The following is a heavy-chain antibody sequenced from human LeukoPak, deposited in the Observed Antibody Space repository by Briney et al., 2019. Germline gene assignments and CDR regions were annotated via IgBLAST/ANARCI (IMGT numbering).Heavy chain of an antibody. Sequence: SQTLSLTCAISGDSVSSNSTAWNWIRQSPSRGLEWLGRTYYRSKWYNDYAGSVKSRITINPDTSKNQFSLQLNSVTPEDTAVYYCARPNIVVVPAAPGYYMDVWGKGTTVTVSS. V-gene: IGHV6-1*01. CDR3: ARPNIVVVPAAPGYYMDV. CDR2: TYYRSKWYN. D-gene: IGHD2-2*01. CDR1: GDSVSSNSTA. J-gene: IGHJ6*03.